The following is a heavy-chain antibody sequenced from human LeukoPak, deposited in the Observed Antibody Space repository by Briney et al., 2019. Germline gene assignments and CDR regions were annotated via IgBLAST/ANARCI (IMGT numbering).Heavy chain of an antibody. CDR1: GGSISSSSYY. CDR2: INHSGST. D-gene: IGHD3-16*02. J-gene: IGHJ2*01. V-gene: IGHV4-39*07. CDR3: ARLRALYRKPKKWYFDL. Sequence: SETLSLTCTVSGGSISSSSYYWGWIRQPPGKGLEWIGEINHSGSTNYNPSLKSRVTISVDTSKNQFSLKLSSVTAADTAVYYCARLRALYRKPKKWYFDLWGRGTLVTVSS.